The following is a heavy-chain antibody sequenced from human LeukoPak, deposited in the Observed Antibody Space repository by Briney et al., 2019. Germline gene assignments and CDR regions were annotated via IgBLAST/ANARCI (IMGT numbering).Heavy chain of an antibody. V-gene: IGHV1-69*05. CDR1: GGTLSSYA. D-gene: IGHD6-6*01. Sequence: GASVKVSCKASGGTLSSYAISWVRQAPGQGLEWMGGIIPIFGTANYAQKFQGRVTITTDESTSTAYMELSSLRSEDTAVYYCASGSYSSSSLVYGYWGQGTLVTVSS. J-gene: IGHJ4*02. CDR3: ASGSYSSSSLVYGY. CDR2: IIPIFGTA.